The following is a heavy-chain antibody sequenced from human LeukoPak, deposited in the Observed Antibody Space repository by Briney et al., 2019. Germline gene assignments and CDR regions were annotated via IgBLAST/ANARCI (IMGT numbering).Heavy chain of an antibody. Sequence: SETLSLTCTVSGGSISSSSYYWGWIRQPPGKGLEWIGSIYYSGSTYYNPSLKSRVTISVDRSKNQFSLKLSSVTAADTAVYYCARVGPPHYGSGSYYNENWGQGTLVTVSS. J-gene: IGHJ4*02. CDR3: ARVGPPHYGSGSYYNEN. D-gene: IGHD3-10*01. V-gene: IGHV4-39*07. CDR1: GGSISSSSYY. CDR2: IYYSGST.